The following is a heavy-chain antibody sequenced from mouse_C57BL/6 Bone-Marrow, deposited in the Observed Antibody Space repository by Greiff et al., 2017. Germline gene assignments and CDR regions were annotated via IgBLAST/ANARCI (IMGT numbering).Heavy chain of an antibody. V-gene: IGHV14-3*01. Sequence: EVQLQESVAELVRPGASVKLSCTASGFNIKNTYMHWVKQRPEQGLEWIGRIDPANGNTKYAPKFQGKATITADTSSNTAYLHLSSLTSEDTAIYYCARCPSYGNYVLHWYFDVWGTGTTVTVSS. CDR1: GFNIKNTY. CDR2: IDPANGNT. CDR3: ARCPSYGNYVLHWYFDV. D-gene: IGHD2-1*01. J-gene: IGHJ1*03.